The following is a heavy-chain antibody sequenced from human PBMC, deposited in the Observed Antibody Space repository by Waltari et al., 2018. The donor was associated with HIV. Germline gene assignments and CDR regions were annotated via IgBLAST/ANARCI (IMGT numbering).Heavy chain of an antibody. J-gene: IGHJ5*02. CDR1: GYTFIDNY. CDR3: ARVYCSGGSCYFRFHP. V-gene: IGHV1-2*02. Sequence: QIQLVQSGAEVKKPGASVTVSCKASGYTFIDNYIHWVRQAPGQGLEWMGWSNPTSGGTNYTQRVRGRVTMTSDTSISTAYMELRRLKSDDTSVYYCARVYCSGGSCYFRFHPWGQGTLVTVSS. CDR2: SNPTSGGT. D-gene: IGHD2-15*01.